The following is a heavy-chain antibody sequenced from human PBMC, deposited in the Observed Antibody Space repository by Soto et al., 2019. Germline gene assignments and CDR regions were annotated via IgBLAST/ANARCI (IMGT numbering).Heavy chain of an antibody. CDR3: ARGPPRDNWNRQFYGMDV. Sequence: KPSETLSLTCAVYGGSFSGYYWSWIRQPPGKGLEWIGEINHSGSTNYNPSLKSRVTISVDTSKNQFSLKLSSVTAADTAVYYCARGPPRDNWNRQFYGMDVWGQGTTVTVSS. CDR2: INHSGST. J-gene: IGHJ6*02. V-gene: IGHV4-34*01. CDR1: GGSFSGYY. D-gene: IGHD1-1*01.